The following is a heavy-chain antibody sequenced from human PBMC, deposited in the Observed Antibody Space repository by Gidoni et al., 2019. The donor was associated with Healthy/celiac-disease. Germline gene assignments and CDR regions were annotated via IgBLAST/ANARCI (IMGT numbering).Heavy chain of an antibody. Sequence: QVQLVESGGGVVQPGRSLRLSCAASGFTFSSYGMHWVRQAPGKGLEWVAVIWYDGSNKYYAGSVKGRFTSSRDNSKNTLYLQMNSLRAEDTAVYYCARGSSTYPPFDIWGQGTMVTVSS. J-gene: IGHJ3*02. D-gene: IGHD6-6*01. CDR1: GFTFSSYG. V-gene: IGHV3-33*01. CDR2: IWYDGSNK. CDR3: ARGSSTYPPFDI.